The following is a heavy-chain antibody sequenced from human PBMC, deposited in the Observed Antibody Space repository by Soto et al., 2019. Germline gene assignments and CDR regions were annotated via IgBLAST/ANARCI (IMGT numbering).Heavy chain of an antibody. CDR2: INHSGST. J-gene: IGHJ5*01. Sequence: SETLSLTCAVYGGSFSGYYWSWIRQPPGKGLEWIGEINHSGSTNYNPSLKSRLTISVDTSKNQFSLKLSSVTAADTAVYYCARVVDYDSLTGYYRGAGWFDPWGQGTLVTVS. V-gene: IGHV4-34*01. D-gene: IGHD3-9*01. CDR3: ARVVDYDSLTGYYRGAGWFDP. CDR1: GGSFSGYY.